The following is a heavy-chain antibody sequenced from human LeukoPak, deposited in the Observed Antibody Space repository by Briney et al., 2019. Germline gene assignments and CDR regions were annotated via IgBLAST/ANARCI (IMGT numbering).Heavy chain of an antibody. V-gene: IGHV3-48*01. Sequence: GGSLRLSCAASGFNFSSYSMNWVRQAPGKGLEWVSYISSSSSTIYYADSVKGRFTISRDNAKNSLYLQMNSLRAEDTAVYYCATDSITIFGVVISYFDYWGQGTLVTVSS. CDR2: ISSSSSTI. CDR3: ATDSITIFGVVISYFDY. J-gene: IGHJ4*02. CDR1: GFNFSSYS. D-gene: IGHD3-3*01.